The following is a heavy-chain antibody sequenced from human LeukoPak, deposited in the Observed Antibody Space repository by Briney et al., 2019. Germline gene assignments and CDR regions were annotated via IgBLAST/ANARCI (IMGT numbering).Heavy chain of an antibody. Sequence: PSETLSLTCTVSGGSISSGSYYWSWVRQPAGKGLEWIGRIYTSGSTNYNPSLKSRVTISVDTSKNQFSLKLSSVTAADTAVYYCATLGYSSSWGFFDYWGQGTLATVSS. CDR1: GGSISSGSYY. J-gene: IGHJ4*02. V-gene: IGHV4-61*02. CDR2: IYTSGST. D-gene: IGHD6-13*01. CDR3: ATLGYSSSWGFFDY.